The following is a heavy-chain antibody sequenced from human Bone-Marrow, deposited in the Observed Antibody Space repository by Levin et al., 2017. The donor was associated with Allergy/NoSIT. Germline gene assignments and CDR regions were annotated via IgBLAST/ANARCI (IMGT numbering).Heavy chain of an antibody. Sequence: VASVKVSCKASGATFNNYGITWVRQAPGQGLEWMGGIVPMFKTTNYAQKFQGRVTITADESTSTAYMELSSLTFEDTAIYYCARGLVGGSLDDWGQGTLVTVSS. CDR3: ARGLVGGSLDD. CDR1: GATFNNYG. J-gene: IGHJ4*02. CDR2: IVPMFKTT. V-gene: IGHV1-69*13. D-gene: IGHD2-8*02.